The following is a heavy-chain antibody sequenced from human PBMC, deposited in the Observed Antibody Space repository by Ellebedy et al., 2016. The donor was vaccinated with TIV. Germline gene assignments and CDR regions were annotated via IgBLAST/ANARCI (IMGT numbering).Heavy chain of an antibody. V-gene: IGHV3-23*01. CDR3: ARDLVGVGPAFDI. CDR1: GPTFSSHA. D-gene: IGHD2-8*02. J-gene: IGHJ3*02. Sequence: GASLKISCAASGPTFSSHAMSWVRQAPGKGLEWVSSISDSGGNPYSADSVKGRVTIFRDNSKSTLYLQMNSLRGEDTAVYYCARDLVGVGPAFDIWGQGTMVTVSS. CDR2: ISDSGGNP.